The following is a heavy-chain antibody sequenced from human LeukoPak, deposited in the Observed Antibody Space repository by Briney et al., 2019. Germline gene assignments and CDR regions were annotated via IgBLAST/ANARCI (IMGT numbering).Heavy chain of an antibody. CDR2: ISGSGGST. CDR3: GREQSGYCVHAFDP. V-gene: IGHV3-23*01. Sequence: GGSLRLSCAASGFTFSIYAMSWVRQAPGKGLEWVSAISGSGGSTYYADSVKGRFTISRDNSKNTLFLQMNSLRTDDTAVHYCGREQSGYCVHAFDPWGQGTLVTVSS. J-gene: IGHJ5*02. D-gene: IGHD3-22*01. CDR1: GFTFSIYA.